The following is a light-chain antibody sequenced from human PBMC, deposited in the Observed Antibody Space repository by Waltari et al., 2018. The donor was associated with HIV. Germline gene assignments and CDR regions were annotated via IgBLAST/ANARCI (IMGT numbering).Light chain of an antibody. J-gene: IGLJ1*01. V-gene: IGLV1-40*01. CDR3: HSYDTSLGGFYV. Sequence: QSVLTQPPSVSGAPGQRVTISCSGSSSNIGAYYHVTWSQQPPGAAPKLLIYADYNRPSGVPDRFSGSQSGTSASLAITGLQPEDEADYYCHSYDTSLGGFYVFGTGTKVTV. CDR1: SSNIGAYYH. CDR2: ADY.